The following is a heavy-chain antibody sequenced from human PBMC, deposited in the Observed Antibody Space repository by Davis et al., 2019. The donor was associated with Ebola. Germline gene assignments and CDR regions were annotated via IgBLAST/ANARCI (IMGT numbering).Heavy chain of an antibody. V-gene: IGHV3-21*04. J-gene: IGHJ6*02. Sequence: SVKGRFTISRDNAKNSLYLQMNSLRAEDTAVYYCARGPADFGVVIDYYYYGMDVWGQGTTVTVSS. CDR3: ARGPADFGVVIDYYYYGMDV. D-gene: IGHD3-3*01.